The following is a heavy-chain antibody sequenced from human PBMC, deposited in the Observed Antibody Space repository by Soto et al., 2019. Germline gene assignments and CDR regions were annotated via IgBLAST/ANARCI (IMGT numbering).Heavy chain of an antibody. D-gene: IGHD2-21*02. CDR1: GGTFSSYA. Sequence: QVQLVQSGAEVKKPGSSVKVSCKASGGTFSSYAISWVRQAPGQGLEWMGGIIPIFGTANYAQKFQGRVTITADESTSTAYMELSSLRSEDTAVYYCAREDLAYCGGDCSLGPSYFDLWGRGTLVNVSS. J-gene: IGHJ2*01. CDR3: AREDLAYCGGDCSLGPSYFDL. V-gene: IGHV1-69*12. CDR2: IIPIFGTA.